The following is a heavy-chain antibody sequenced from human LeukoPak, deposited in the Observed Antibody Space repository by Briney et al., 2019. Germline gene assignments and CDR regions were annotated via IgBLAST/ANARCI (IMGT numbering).Heavy chain of an antibody. CDR2: INHSGST. Sequence: SETLSLTCTVSGGSISSSSYYWGWIRQPPGKGLEWIGEINHSGSTNYNPSLKSRVTISVDTSKNQFSLKLSSVTAAGTAVYYCARADCSSTSCYVYNWFDPWGQGTLVTVSS. J-gene: IGHJ5*02. CDR3: ARADCSSTSCYVYNWFDP. D-gene: IGHD2-2*01. CDR1: GGSISSSSYY. V-gene: IGHV4-39*07.